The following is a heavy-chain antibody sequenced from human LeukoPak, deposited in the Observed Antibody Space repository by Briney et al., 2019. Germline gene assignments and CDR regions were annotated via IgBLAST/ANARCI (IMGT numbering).Heavy chain of an antibody. J-gene: IGHJ4*02. CDR2: ILTSGTT. V-gene: IGHV4-4*09. Sequence: SESLSLTCTVSNGSISSYHWSWVRQPPGKGLEWIGYILTSGTTNYNPSLKSRLTISVDTSKNQFTLKLSSVTAADTAVYYCARLRVSGSYLYYFDYWGQGTLVTVSS. D-gene: IGHD1-26*01. CDR1: NGSISSYH. CDR3: ARLRVSGSYLYYFDY.